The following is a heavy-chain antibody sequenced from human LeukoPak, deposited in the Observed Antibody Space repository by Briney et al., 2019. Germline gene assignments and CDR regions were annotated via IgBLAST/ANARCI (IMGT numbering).Heavy chain of an antibody. CDR2: IYYSGST. D-gene: IGHD1-14*01. CDR1: GGSISSSSYY. V-gene: IGHV4-39*01. J-gene: IGHJ4*02. CDR3: ASQSTVPEPPGY. Sequence: SETLSLTCTVSGGSISSSSYYWGWIRQPPGKGLEWIGSIYYSGSTYYNLSLKSRVTISVDTSKNQFSLKLSSVTAAGTAVYYCASQSTVPEPPGYWGQGTLVTVSS.